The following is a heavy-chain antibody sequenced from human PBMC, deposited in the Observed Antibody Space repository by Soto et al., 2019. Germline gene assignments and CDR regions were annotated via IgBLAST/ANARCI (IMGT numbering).Heavy chain of an antibody. J-gene: IGHJ4*02. Sequence: QLLESGPGLVKPSETLSLTCTVSGGSISSYYWSWIRQPAGKGLEWIGRIYTSGSTNYNPSLKSRVTMSVDTSKNQFSLKLSSVTAADMAVYYCARGSHYYDSSGYYYSKTPYFDYWGQGTLVTVSS. D-gene: IGHD3-22*01. CDR1: GGSISSYY. CDR2: IYTSGST. CDR3: ARGSHYYDSSGYYYSKTPYFDY. V-gene: IGHV4-4*07.